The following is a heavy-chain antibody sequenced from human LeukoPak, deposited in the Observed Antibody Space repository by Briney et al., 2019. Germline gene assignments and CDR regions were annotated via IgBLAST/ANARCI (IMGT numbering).Heavy chain of an antibody. Sequence: PSETLSLTCTVSGGSISSYYWSWIRQPAGKGLEWIGRIYTSGSTNYNPSLKSRVTMSVDTSKNQFSLKLSSVTAADTAVYYCARDLRNPQLYGSGFDPWGQGTRVTVSS. D-gene: IGHD3-10*01. CDR3: ARDLRNPQLYGSGFDP. CDR1: GGSISSYY. CDR2: IYTSGST. J-gene: IGHJ5*02. V-gene: IGHV4-4*07.